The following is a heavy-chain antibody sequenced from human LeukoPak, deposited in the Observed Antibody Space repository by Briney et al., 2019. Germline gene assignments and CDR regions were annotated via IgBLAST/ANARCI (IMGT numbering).Heavy chain of an antibody. CDR1: GGSISSHY. CDR2: IYHSGTT. V-gene: IGHV4-59*11. J-gene: IGHJ4*02. CDR3: ARVDYGDYALYYFDY. D-gene: IGHD4-17*01. Sequence: SETLSLTCTVSGGSISSHYWSWIRQPPGKGLEWIGYIYHSGTTNYNSYLKSRVTISVDTSKNQSSLKLSSVSAADTAVYYCARVDYGDYALYYFDYWGQGTLVTVS.